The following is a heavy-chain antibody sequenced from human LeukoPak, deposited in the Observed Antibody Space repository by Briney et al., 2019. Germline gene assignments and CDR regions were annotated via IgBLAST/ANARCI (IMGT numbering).Heavy chain of an antibody. Sequence: PGGSLRLSCAASGFTFSSYGTHWVRQAPGKGLEWVAVISYDGSNKYYADSVKGRFTISRDNSKNTLYLQMNSLRAEDTAVYYCAKDVHYYYGMDVWGQGTTVTVSS. V-gene: IGHV3-30*18. CDR3: AKDVHYYYGMDV. CDR1: GFTFSSYG. J-gene: IGHJ6*02. CDR2: ISYDGSNK.